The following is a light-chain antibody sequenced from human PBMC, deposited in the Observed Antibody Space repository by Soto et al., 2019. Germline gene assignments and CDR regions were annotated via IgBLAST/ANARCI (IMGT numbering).Light chain of an antibody. CDR1: QTVGNTY. CDR3: QQYGALPPT. V-gene: IGKV3-20*01. J-gene: IGKJ4*01. Sequence: EIVLTQFPGALSLSPGERVTLSCRASQTVGNTYLAWYQQKSGQAPKFLIYGASNRATGIPDRFSGSGSGTDFTLTISRLEAEDFAVYYCQQYGALPPTFGGGTKVEIK. CDR2: GAS.